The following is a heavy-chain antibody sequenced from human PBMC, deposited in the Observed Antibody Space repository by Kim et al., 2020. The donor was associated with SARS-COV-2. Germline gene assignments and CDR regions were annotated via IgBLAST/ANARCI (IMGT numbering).Heavy chain of an antibody. J-gene: IGHJ4*02. Sequence: GGSLRLSCAASGFTFSSYGMHWVRQAPGKGLEWVAVISYDGSNKYYADSVKGRFTISRDNSKNTLYLQMNSLRAEDTAVYYCARGPWNIHCSGGSCYFDYWGQGTLVTVSS. CDR3: ARGPWNIHCSGGSCYFDY. CDR1: GFTFSSYG. CDR2: ISYDGSNK. D-gene: IGHD2-15*01. V-gene: IGHV3-33*05.